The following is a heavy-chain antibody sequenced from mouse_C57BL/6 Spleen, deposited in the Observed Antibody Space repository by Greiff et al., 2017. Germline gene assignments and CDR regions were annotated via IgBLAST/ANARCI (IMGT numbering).Heavy chain of an antibody. CDR1: GYTFTTYP. V-gene: IGHV1-47*01. J-gene: IGHJ2*01. CDR3: AISSTFFYYFAY. CDR2: FHPYNDDT. D-gene: IGHD5-1*01. Sequence: VQLQQSGAELVKPGASVKMSCKASGYTFTTYPIEWMKQNHGKSLEWIGNFHPYNDDTKYNEKFKGKATLTVEKSSNTVYLELSRLTSDDSAVYYCAISSTFFYYFAYWGQGTTLTVSS.